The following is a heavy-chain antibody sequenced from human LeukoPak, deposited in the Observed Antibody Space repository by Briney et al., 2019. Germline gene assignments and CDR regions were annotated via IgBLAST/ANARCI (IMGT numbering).Heavy chain of an antibody. D-gene: IGHD5-18*01. CDR1: GGSISSSSYY. J-gene: IGHJ4*02. V-gene: IGHV4-39*01. CDR3: ARHPERYSYCDY. CDR2: IYYTGSA. Sequence: SETLSLTCTVSGGSISSSSYYWGWIRQPPGKGLGWIGSIYYTGSAYYNPSLKSRVTMSVDTSKNQFSLRLSSVTAADTAVYSCARHPERYSYCDYWGQGTLVTVSS.